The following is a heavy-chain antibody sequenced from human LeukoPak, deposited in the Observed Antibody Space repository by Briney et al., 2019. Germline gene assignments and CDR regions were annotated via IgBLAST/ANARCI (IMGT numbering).Heavy chain of an antibody. CDR3: ARGGVTRALDY. Sequence: ASVKVSCKASGYTFTSYGISWVRQAPGQGLEWMGIINPSGGSTSYAQKFQGRVTMTRDTSTSTVYMELSSLRSEDTAVYYCARGGVTRALDYWGQGTLVTVSS. V-gene: IGHV1-46*01. D-gene: IGHD4-23*01. CDR2: INPSGGST. J-gene: IGHJ4*02. CDR1: GYTFTSYG.